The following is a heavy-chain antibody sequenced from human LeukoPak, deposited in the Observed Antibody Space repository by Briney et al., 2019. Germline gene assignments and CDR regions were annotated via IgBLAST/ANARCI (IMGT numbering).Heavy chain of an antibody. Sequence: GGSLRLSCAASGFSLSSYLMSWVRQAPGKGLEWVSAISGSGDDTYYADSVKGRFTISRDKSKNTLYLQMNSLRAEDTAMYYCARDQGRIVAADHHFDPWGQGTLVTVSS. J-gene: IGHJ5*02. CDR3: ARDQGRIVAADHHFDP. D-gene: IGHD6-13*01. CDR1: GFSLSSYL. CDR2: ISGSGDDT. V-gene: IGHV3-23*01.